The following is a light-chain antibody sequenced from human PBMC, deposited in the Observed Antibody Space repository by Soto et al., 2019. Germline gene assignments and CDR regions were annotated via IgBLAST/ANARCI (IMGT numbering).Light chain of an antibody. CDR2: KAS. Sequence: DNQITQSPSTLSVSVGDRVTITCRASQTISSWLAWYQQKPGKAPKLLIYKASTLKSGVQSRFSGSGSGTEFTLTITSLQPDDFASYSCQQYHTFHPTFGQGTRVDIK. CDR3: QQYHTFHPT. CDR1: QTISSW. J-gene: IGKJ3*01. V-gene: IGKV1-5*03.